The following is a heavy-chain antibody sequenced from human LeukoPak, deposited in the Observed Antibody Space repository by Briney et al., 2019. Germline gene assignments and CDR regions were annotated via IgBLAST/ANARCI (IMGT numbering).Heavy chain of an antibody. V-gene: IGHV3-30*18. CDR3: AKDLMGYGLANWFDP. CDR2: ISYDGSNK. J-gene: IGHJ5*02. CDR1: GFSFSSYG. Sequence: GPLLLSCAAAGFSFSSYGMHWVRPAPGKGLEWAAVISYDGSNKCCADSVKGRFTISRDNSKNTLYLQMNSLRAEDTAVYYCAKDLMGYGLANWFDPWGQGTLVTVSS. D-gene: IGHD2-8*01.